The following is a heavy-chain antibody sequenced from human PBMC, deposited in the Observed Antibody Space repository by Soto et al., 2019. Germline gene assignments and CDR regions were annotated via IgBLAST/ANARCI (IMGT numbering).Heavy chain of an antibody. CDR2: ISYDGSNK. CDR1: GFTFSSYA. D-gene: IGHD4-17*01. Sequence: QVQLVESGGGVVQPGRSLRLSCAASGFTFSSYAMHWVRQAPGKGLEWVAVISYDGSNKYYADSVKGRFTISRDNSKNTLYLQMNSLRAEDTAVYYCAREGEYGDYVGWFDPWGQGTLVTVSS. CDR3: AREGEYGDYVGWFDP. V-gene: IGHV3-30-3*01. J-gene: IGHJ5*02.